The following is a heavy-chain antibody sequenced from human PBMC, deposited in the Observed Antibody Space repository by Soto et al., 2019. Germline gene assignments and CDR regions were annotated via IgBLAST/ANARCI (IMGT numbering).Heavy chain of an antibody. J-gene: IGHJ5*01. D-gene: IGHD2-15*01. V-gene: IGHV1-69*17. CDR2: IIPIYGIS. CDR1: GDTFTNYA. Sequence: QVQLVQSGAEVKKPGSSVKVSCKASGDTFTNYAISWVRQAPGQGLEWMGGIIPIYGISHYAQKFQDRVTITADTSTSTADMELSSLRPGDTAVYYCARDLGGCSAGSCRYNWLDSWGQGTLVTVSS. CDR3: ARDLGGCSAGSCRYNWLDS.